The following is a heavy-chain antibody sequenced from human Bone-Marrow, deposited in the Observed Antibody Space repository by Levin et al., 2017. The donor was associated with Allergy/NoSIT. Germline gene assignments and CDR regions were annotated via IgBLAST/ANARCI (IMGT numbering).Heavy chain of an antibody. CDR1: GFIFDDYN. D-gene: IGHD3-10*01. CDR3: VKDAGHNAGSGLTYFDY. Sequence: PGGSLRLSCAASGFIFDDYNMFWVRQAPGKGLEWVALITWHGERTYYTDSVKGRFTISRDNSKNSLFLQMKSVTTEDAALYYCVKDAGHNAGSGLTYFDYWGQGTLVTVSS. V-gene: IGHV3-43*01. CDR2: ITWHGERT. J-gene: IGHJ4*02.